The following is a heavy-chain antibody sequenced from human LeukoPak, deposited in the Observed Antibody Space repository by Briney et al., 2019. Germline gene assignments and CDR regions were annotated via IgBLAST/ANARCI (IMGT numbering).Heavy chain of an antibody. J-gene: IGHJ6*03. D-gene: IGHD6-13*01. Sequence: GGSLRLSCAASGFTFSYYSMNWVRQAPGRGLEWVSCISSSSSLIFYSDSVRGRFTISRDNAKNLLYLHMNSLRVEDTAVYYCAKVDRGDYSSSPVPYYNYYMNIWGKGTTVTVSS. CDR2: ISSSSSLI. CDR3: AKVDRGDYSSSPVPYYNYYMNI. CDR1: GFTFSYYS. V-gene: IGHV3-21*01.